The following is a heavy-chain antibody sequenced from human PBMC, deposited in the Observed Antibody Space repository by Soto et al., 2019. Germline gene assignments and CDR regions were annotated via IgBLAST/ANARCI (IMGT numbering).Heavy chain of an antibody. CDR2: ISYDGSNK. D-gene: IGHD3-22*01. Sequence: QVQLVESGGGVVQPGRSLRLSCAASGFTFSSYGMHWVRQAPGEGLEWVAVISYDGSNKYYADSVKGRFTISRDNSKNTLYLQMNSLRAEDTAVYYCAKGRYKIVVVTPLDYWGQGTLVTVSS. CDR3: AKGRYKIVVVTPLDY. J-gene: IGHJ4*02. CDR1: GFTFSSYG. V-gene: IGHV3-30*18.